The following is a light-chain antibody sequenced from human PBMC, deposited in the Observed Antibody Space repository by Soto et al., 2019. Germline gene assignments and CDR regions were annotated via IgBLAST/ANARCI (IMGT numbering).Light chain of an antibody. J-gene: IGKJ5*01. V-gene: IGKV1-9*01. CDR2: GAS. CDR3: QQLNAYPLT. CDR1: QGTSSY. Sequence: DTQLTQSPSVLSASVGDRVTITCRASQGTSSYLAWFQQKPGRAPKLLIYGASTLQSGVPARFSGSGSGTDFTLTISNLQPEDFATYYCQQLNAYPLTFGQGTRLEIK.